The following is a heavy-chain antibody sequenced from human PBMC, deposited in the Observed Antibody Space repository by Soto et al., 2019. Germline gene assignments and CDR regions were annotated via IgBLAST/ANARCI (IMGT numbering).Heavy chain of an antibody. CDR2: ISYSGTI. V-gene: IGHV4-59*02. Sequence: PSETLSLTCTVSGASVNNDYWTWIRQSAGKGLECIGYISYSGTINYNPSFRSRLSMSVDTSENQFYLRLSSVAAADTALYYCARARRGAALHDYWGQGTLVTVSS. CDR1: GASVNNDY. J-gene: IGHJ4*02. CDR3: ARARRGAALHDY. D-gene: IGHD1-26*01.